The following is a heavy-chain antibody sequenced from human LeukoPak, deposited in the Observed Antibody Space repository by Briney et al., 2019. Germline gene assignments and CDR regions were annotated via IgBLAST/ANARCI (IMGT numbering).Heavy chain of an antibody. J-gene: IGHJ3*02. CDR2: IYYSGST. Sequence: SETLSLTCTVSGGSISNYYWSWIRQPPGKGLDWMGYIYYSGSTNYNPSLKSRVTISVDTSKSQFPLKLSSVTAADTAVYYCARGYYDSGSHIDAFDIWGQGTMVTVSS. V-gene: IGHV4-59*01. CDR1: GGSISNYY. D-gene: IGHD3-10*01. CDR3: ARGYYDSGSHIDAFDI.